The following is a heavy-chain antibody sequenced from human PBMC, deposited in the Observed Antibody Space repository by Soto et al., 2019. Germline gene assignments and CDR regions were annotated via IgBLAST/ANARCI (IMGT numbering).Heavy chain of an antibody. CDR3: GRSLGIGVASGGWWANYFDR. CDR2: INPRDVRT. J-gene: IGHJ4*02. Sequence: ASVKVSCKASGYAFTNNYIHWVRQAPGQGLEWMAVINPRDVRTTYAQKFQGRLTVTSDSSTSTVYMELSSLRFEDTAMYYCGRSLGIGVASGGWWANYFDRWGLGTRVTVAS. CDR1: GYAFTNNY. V-gene: IGHV1-46*01. D-gene: IGHD6-19*01.